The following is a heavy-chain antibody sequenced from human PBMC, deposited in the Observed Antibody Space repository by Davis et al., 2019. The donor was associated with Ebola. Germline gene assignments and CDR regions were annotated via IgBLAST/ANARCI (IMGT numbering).Heavy chain of an antibody. D-gene: IGHD3-3*01. V-gene: IGHV3-30*03. CDR3: ARDKTIFGVVPDY. Sequence: GESLKISCAASGFTFSTYGMSWVRQAPGKGLEWVAVISYDGSNKYYADSVKGRFTISRDNSKNTLYLQMNSLRAEDTAVYYCARDKTIFGVVPDYWGQGTLVTVSS. J-gene: IGHJ4*02. CDR2: ISYDGSNK. CDR1: GFTFSTYG.